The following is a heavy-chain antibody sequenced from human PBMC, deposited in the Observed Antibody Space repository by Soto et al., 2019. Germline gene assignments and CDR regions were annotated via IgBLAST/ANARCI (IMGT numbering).Heavy chain of an antibody. V-gene: IGHV3-30*03. J-gene: IGHJ4*02. Sequence: QIQLVESGGGVVQPGGSLRLSCSASGFSFGSFGMHWVRQAPGEGLEWVAFISRDGSNSFYGDSVKGRFTLSRDNSRNTVYLQMSNTRDEDTALYYCARGNLSFDFDSWGQGTLAIVSS. CDR3: ARGNLSFDFDS. CDR1: GFSFGSFG. CDR2: ISRDGSNS.